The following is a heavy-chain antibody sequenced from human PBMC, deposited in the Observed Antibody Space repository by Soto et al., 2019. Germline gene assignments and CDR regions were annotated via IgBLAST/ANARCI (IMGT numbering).Heavy chain of an antibody. CDR3: ARATVVTPNRPLYYYGMDV. Sequence: PSETLSLTCTVSGGSISSGGYYWSWIRQPPGKGLEWIGYIYYSGSTYYNPSLKSRVTISVDTSKNQFSLKLSSVTAADTAVYYCARATVVTPNRPLYYYGMDVWGQGTMVTVSS. J-gene: IGHJ6*02. D-gene: IGHD4-17*01. V-gene: IGHV4-30-4*01. CDR2: IYYSGST. CDR1: GGSISSGGYY.